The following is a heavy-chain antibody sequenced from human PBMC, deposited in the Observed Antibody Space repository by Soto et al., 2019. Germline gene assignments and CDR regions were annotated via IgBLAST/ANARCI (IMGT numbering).Heavy chain of an antibody. D-gene: IGHD6-13*01. CDR1: GGSISSGGYY. CDR3: ARCTKPSIAAAGPERYYYGMDV. CDR2: IDYSGST. V-gene: IGHV4-31*03. J-gene: IGHJ6*02. Sequence: QVQLQESGPGLVKPSQTLSLTCTVSGGSISSGGYYWSWIRQHPGKGLERLGYIDYSGSTYYNPSLKSRVTISVDTSKNPFSLKLSSVTAADTAVYYCARCTKPSIAAAGPERYYYGMDVWGQGTTVTGSS.